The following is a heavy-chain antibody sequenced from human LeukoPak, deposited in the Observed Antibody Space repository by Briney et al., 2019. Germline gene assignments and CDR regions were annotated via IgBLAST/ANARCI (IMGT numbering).Heavy chain of an antibody. D-gene: IGHD1-1*01. CDR1: GFTFSSYS. J-gene: IGHJ6*03. V-gene: IGHV3-21*01. CDR3: ARGERSYRLRRYYYYYYMDV. CDR2: ISSSSSYI. Sequence: GGSLRLSCAASGFTFSSYSMNWVRQAPGKGLEWVSSISSSSSYIYYADSVKGRFTISRDNAKNSLYLQMNSLRAEDTAVYYCARGERSYRLRRYYYYYYMDVWGKGTTVTVSS.